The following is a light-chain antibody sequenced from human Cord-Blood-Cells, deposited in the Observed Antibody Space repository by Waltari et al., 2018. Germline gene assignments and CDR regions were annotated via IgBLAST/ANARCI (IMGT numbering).Light chain of an antibody. CDR3: QQSYSTPPYT. CDR2: AAS. CDR1: QSISSY. V-gene: IGKV1-39*01. J-gene: IGKJ2*01. Sequence: DIQMTQSPSSLSASVGDRVTITCRASQSISSYLNWYQQKPGKAPKPLIYAASSLQSGVPSRFSGSGSGTDFTLTISSLQPEDFATYYCQQSYSTPPYTFGQGPSWRSN.